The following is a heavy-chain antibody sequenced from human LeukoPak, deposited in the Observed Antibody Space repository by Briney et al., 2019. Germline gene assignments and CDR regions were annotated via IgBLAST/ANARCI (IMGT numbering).Heavy chain of an antibody. CDR3: AKNYQLLSY. J-gene: IGHJ4*02. Sequence: SETLSLTCTVSGGSISSYYWSWIRQPAGKGLEWIGSIYYSGSTYYNPSLKSRVTISVDTSNNKFTLKLSSVTAADTAVYYCAKNYQLLSYWGQGTLVTVSS. CDR2: IYYSGST. D-gene: IGHD2-2*01. V-gene: IGHV4-59*05. CDR1: GGSISSYY.